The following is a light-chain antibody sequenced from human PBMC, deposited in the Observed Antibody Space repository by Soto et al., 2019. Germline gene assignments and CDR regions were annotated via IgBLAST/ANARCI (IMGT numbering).Light chain of an antibody. V-gene: IGLV2-11*01. CDR1: TSDVGGYNY. J-gene: IGLJ3*02. Sequence: QSALTQPRSVSGSPGQSVTISCTGTTSDVGGYNYVSWYQQHPGKAPKLIIYDVSNRPSGVPDRFSGSKSGNTASLTISGLQAEDEADFYCFSYGGTYTWVFGGGTKLTVL. CDR3: FSYGGTYTWV. CDR2: DVS.